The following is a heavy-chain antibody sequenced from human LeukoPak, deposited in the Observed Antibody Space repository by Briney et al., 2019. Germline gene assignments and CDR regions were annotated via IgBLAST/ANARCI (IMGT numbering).Heavy chain of an antibody. CDR1: GYPFSTYW. V-gene: IGHV1-46*01. CDR3: ARGLYYYDRSTYDDFDY. Sequence: ASVKVSCKASGYPFSTYWLHWVRQAPGQGLEWMGFVNPNDGARIYAQKFQGRITMTRDTTTNTVFMELSSLRSEDTAVYYCARGLYYYDRSTYDDFDYWGQGTLVAVSS. D-gene: IGHD3-22*01. J-gene: IGHJ4*02. CDR2: VNPNDGAR.